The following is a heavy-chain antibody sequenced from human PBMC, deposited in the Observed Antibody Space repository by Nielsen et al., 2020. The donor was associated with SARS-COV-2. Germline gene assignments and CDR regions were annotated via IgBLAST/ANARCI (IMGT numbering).Heavy chain of an antibody. CDR1: GYSFTSYW. CDR2: IYPGDSAT. J-gene: IGHJ4*02. CDR3: TTDPVKLGIAY. V-gene: IGHV5-51*01. Sequence: GESLKISCKGSGYSFTSYWIGWVRQMPGKGLEWMGIIYPGDSATRYSPSFQGQVTISADNSISTAYLQWSSLKASDTAMYYCTTDPVKLGIAYWGQGTLVTVSS. D-gene: IGHD1-14*01.